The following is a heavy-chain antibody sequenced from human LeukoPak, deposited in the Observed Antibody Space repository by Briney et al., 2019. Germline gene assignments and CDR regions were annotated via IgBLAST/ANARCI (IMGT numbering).Heavy chain of an antibody. D-gene: IGHD3-22*01. CDR1: GFIFSSNA. J-gene: IGHJ4*02. CDR2: ISNSGDST. V-gene: IGHV3-23*01. Sequence: GGSLRLSCAASGFIFSSNAMSWVRQAPGKGLEWVSGISNSGDSTYYADSVRGRFTISRDNSKNTLYLQMNTLRAEDTAVYYCAKRRPYYDSSGYLDYWGQGTLVTVSS. CDR3: AKRRPYYDSSGYLDY.